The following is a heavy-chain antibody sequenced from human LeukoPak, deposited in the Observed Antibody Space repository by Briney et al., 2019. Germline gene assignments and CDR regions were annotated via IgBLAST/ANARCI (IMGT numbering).Heavy chain of an antibody. CDR3: ARVSENDYGDSYFDY. CDR1: GGTFSSYA. D-gene: IGHD4-17*01. V-gene: IGHV1-69*04. Sequence: ASVKVSCKASGGTFSSYAISWVRQAPGQGLEWMGRIIPILGIANYAQKFQGRVTITADKSTSTAYMELSSLRSEDTAVYYCARVSENDYGDSYFDYWGQGTLVTVSS. CDR2: IIPILGIA. J-gene: IGHJ4*02.